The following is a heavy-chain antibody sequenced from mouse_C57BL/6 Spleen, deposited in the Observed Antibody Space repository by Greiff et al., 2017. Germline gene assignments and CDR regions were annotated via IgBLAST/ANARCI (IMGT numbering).Heavy chain of an antibody. D-gene: IGHD2-5*01. CDR2: INPSSGYT. CDR3: ASPYSNYWFAY. Sequence: VQLQQSGAELARPGASVKMSCKASGSTFTSYTMHWVKQRPGQGLEWIGYINPSSGYTKYNQKFKDKATLTADKSSSTAYMQLSSLTSEDSAVYYCASPYSNYWFAYWGQGTLVTVSA. J-gene: IGHJ3*01. V-gene: IGHV1-4*01. CDR1: GSTFTSYT.